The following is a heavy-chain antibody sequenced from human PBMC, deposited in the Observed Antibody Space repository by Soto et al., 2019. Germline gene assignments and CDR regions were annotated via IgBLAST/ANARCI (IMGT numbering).Heavy chain of an antibody. CDR2: IFYSGST. D-gene: IGHD6-13*01. Sequence: SETLSLTCTVSGGSISSSSYYWGWIRQPPGKGLEWIGSIFYSGSTYYKPSLKRRVTISVDTSKNQFSLKLSSVTAADTAVYYCARGIAAAGGYYYGMDVWGQGTTVTVSS. CDR3: ARGIAAAGGYYYGMDV. V-gene: IGHV4-39*07. CDR1: GGSISSSSYY. J-gene: IGHJ6*02.